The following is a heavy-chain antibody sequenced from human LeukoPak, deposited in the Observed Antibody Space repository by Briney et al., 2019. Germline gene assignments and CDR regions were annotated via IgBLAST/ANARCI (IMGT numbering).Heavy chain of an antibody. CDR3: AGIAVAGRDFDY. J-gene: IGHJ4*02. CDR1: GGSISSFY. Sequence: SETLSLTCAVPGGSISSFYWTWIRQPPGKRLEWIGYIQFSGTTNYSPSLKSRVTLSLDTSKNQFSLKLSSVTAADTAVYYCAGIAVAGRDFDYWGRGTLVTVSS. D-gene: IGHD6-19*01. V-gene: IGHV4-59*01. CDR2: IQFSGTT.